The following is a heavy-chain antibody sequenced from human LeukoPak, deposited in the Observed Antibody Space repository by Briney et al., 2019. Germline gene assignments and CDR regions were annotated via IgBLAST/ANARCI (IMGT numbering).Heavy chain of an antibody. Sequence: GGSLRLSCAASGFTFSSYAMSWVRQAPGKGLEWVSAISGSGGSTYYADSVKGRFTISRDNSKNTPYLQMNSLRAEDTAVYYCAAGTGDYYYYGMDVWGQGTTVTVSS. J-gene: IGHJ6*02. D-gene: IGHD6-13*01. CDR3: AAGTGDYYYYGMDV. CDR2: ISGSGGST. CDR1: GFTFSSYA. V-gene: IGHV3-23*01.